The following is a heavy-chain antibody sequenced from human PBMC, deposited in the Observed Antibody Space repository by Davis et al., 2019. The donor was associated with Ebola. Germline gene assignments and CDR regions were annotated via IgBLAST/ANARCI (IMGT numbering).Heavy chain of an antibody. V-gene: IGHV3-48*04. CDR1: GFTFSSFW. Sequence: PGGSLRLSCTTSGFTFSSFWMSWVRQAPGKGLEWVSYVSSSGSTIYYADSVKGRFTISRDNAENSLYLQMNSLRAEDSAVYYCARGGWLVRSDTQNRRQYYFDYWGQGTLVTVSS. CDR2: VSSSGSTI. J-gene: IGHJ4*02. D-gene: IGHD6-19*01. CDR3: ARGGWLVRSDTQNRRQYYFDY.